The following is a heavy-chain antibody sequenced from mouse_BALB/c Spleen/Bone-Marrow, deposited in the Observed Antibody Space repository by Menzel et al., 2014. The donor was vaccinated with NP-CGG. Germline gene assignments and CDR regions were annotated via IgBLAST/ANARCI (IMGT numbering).Heavy chain of an antibody. V-gene: IGHV5-4*02. CDR2: ISDGGGHT. CDR1: GFSFSDHY. Sequence: EVKLMESGGRLVKPGGSLKLSCAASGFSFSDHYMYWVRQTPEKRLEWVATISDGGGHTYYSDSVKRRFTISRDNAKNNLYLQMSSLKSEDTAMYHCARDGDYRYAWFSYWGQGTPVTVSA. D-gene: IGHD2-14*01. CDR3: ARDGDYRYAWFSY. J-gene: IGHJ3*01.